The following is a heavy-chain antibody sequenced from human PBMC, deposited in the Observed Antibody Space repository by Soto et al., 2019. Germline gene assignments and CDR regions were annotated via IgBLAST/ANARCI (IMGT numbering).Heavy chain of an antibody. CDR3: ARDMTRTVVPYFDF. D-gene: IGHD1-7*01. CDR2: IIPISGAA. Sequence: ASVKVSCKASGGTFSNYVVNWVRQAPGQGLEWMGRIIPISGAANYAQKFQGRVTITADKSTSTSYMELSSLRSEDTAVYYCARDMTRTVVPYFDFWGQGTLVTAPQ. CDR1: GGTFSNYV. V-gene: IGHV1-69*06. J-gene: IGHJ4*02.